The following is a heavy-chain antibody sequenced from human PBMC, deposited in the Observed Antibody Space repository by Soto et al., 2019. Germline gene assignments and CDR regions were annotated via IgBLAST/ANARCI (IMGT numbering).Heavy chain of an antibody. CDR1: GGTFSSYA. CDR2: IIPIYGTA. J-gene: IGHJ4*02. V-gene: IGHV1-69*13. D-gene: IGHD5-12*01. Sequence: SVKVSCKASGGTFSSYAISWVRQAPGQGLEWMGGIIPIYGTANYAQKFQGRVTITADESTSTAYMELSSLRSEDTAVYYCARGWGRDGYNPTGYYWGQGTLVTVSS. CDR3: ARGWGRDGYNPTGYY.